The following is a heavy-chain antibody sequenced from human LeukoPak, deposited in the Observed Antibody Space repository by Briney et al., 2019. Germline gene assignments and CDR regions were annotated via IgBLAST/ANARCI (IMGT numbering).Heavy chain of an antibody. Sequence: PGGSLRLSCAASGFTFDDYGMSWVRQAPGKGLEWVSGINWNGGSTGYADSVKGRFTISRDNAKNSLYLQMNSLRAEDTAVYYCARDWRYFDWLYPIFDYWGQGTLVTVSS. CDR1: GFTFDDYG. CDR3: ARDWRYFDWLYPIFDY. J-gene: IGHJ4*02. V-gene: IGHV3-20*04. CDR2: INWNGGST. D-gene: IGHD3-9*01.